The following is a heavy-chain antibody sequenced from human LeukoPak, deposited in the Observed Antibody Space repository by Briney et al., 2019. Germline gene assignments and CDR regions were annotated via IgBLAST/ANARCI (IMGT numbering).Heavy chain of an antibody. J-gene: IGHJ4*02. CDR2: INHSGST. Sequence: SETLSLTCAVYGGSFSGYYWSWIRQPPGKGLEWIGEINHSGSTNYNPSLKSRVTISVDTSKNQFSLKLSSVTAADTAVYYCARGSMLYGYWGQGNLVTVSS. CDR1: GGSFSGYY. D-gene: IGHD3-10*01. CDR3: ARGSMLYGY. V-gene: IGHV4-34*01.